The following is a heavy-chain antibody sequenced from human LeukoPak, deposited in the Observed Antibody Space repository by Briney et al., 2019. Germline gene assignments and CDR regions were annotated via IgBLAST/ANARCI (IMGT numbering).Heavy chain of an antibody. V-gene: IGHV3-33*01. J-gene: IGHJ4*02. Sequence: PGRSLRLSCAASGFTFSNYGMHWVRQAPGKGLEWVAVIWYDGSNKYYADSVKGRFTISRDNSKSTLYLQMNSLRAEDTAVYYCARDFVADGKYYFDYWGQGTLVTVSS. D-gene: IGHD1-26*01. CDR1: GFTFSNYG. CDR3: ARDFVADGKYYFDY. CDR2: IWYDGSNK.